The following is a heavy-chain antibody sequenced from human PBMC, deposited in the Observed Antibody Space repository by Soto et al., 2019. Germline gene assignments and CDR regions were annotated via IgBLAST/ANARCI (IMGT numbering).Heavy chain of an antibody. CDR1: GFTFSSYG. Sequence: PGGSLRLSCAASGFTFSSYGMHWVRQAPGKGLEWVAVISYDGSNKYYADSVKGRFTISRDNSKNTLYLQMNSLRAEDTAVYYCAKAMDVWGQGTTVTVSS. V-gene: IGHV3-30*18. J-gene: IGHJ6*02. CDR3: AKAMDV. CDR2: ISYDGSNK.